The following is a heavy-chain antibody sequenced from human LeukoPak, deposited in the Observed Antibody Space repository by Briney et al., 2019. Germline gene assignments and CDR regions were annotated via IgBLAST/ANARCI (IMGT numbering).Heavy chain of an antibody. Sequence: GGSLRLSCAASGFTFSSYSMNWVRQAPGKGLEWVANIKQDGSEKYYVDSVKGRFTISRDNAKNTLYLQMNSLRAEDTAVYYCAKPPDYGGNLDYWGQGTLVTVSS. V-gene: IGHV3-7*03. D-gene: IGHD4-23*01. CDR1: GFTFSSYS. J-gene: IGHJ4*02. CDR2: IKQDGSEK. CDR3: AKPPDYGGNLDY.